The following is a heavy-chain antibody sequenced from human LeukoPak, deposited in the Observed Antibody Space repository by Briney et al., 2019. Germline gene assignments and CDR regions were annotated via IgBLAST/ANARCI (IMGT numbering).Heavy chain of an antibody. V-gene: IGHV4-4*07. D-gene: IGHD6-13*01. CDR2: IYTSGST. Sequence: SETLSLTCTVPGGSISSYYWSWIRQPAGKGLEWIGRIYTSGSTSYNPSLKSRVTMSVDTSKNQFSLKLSSVTAADTAVYYCARQPGIAAAGQGNYFDYWGQGTLVTVSS. J-gene: IGHJ4*02. CDR3: ARQPGIAAAGQGNYFDY. CDR1: GGSISSYY.